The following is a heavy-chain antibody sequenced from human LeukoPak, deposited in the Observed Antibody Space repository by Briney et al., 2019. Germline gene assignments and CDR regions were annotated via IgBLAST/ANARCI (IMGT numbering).Heavy chain of an antibody. CDR2: IYYSGRT. J-gene: IGHJ4*02. D-gene: IGHD5-12*01. Sequence: PSETLSLTCTVSGGSISNHYWSWIRQPPGKGLEWIGNIYYSGRTNYNPSLRSRVTISVDTSKKQFPLKLNSVTAADTAVYYCARHSGAYDYWLGYWGQGTLVTVSS. V-gene: IGHV4-59*08. CDR1: GGSISNHY. CDR3: ARHSGAYDYWLGY.